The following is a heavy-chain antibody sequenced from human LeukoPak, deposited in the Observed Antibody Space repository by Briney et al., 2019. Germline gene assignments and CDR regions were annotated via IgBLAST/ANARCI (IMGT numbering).Heavy chain of an antibody. CDR3: ARGLRFLEWPPIDNYYMDV. D-gene: IGHD3-3*01. Sequence: ASVKVSCKASGYTFTGYYMHWVRQAPGQGLEWMGWINPNSGGTNYAQKFQGRVTMTRDTSISTAYMELSRLRSDDTAVYYCARGLRFLEWPPIDNYYMDVWGKGTTVTVSS. V-gene: IGHV1-2*02. CDR2: INPNSGGT. J-gene: IGHJ6*03. CDR1: GYTFTGYY.